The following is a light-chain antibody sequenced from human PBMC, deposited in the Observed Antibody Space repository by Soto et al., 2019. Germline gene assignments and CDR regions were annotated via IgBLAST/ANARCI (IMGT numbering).Light chain of an antibody. CDR1: QSVFQSFHRKNL. Sequence: IVMTQSPDSLAVSLGERATINCRSSQSVFQSFHRKNLIAWYQKKPGQPPKLLFYWASARESGVPDRFSVSESGTDFTLTINSLQAEDGAVYYCHHYYRSPPTFGGGTKLEIK. CDR3: HHYYRSPPT. V-gene: IGKV4-1*01. J-gene: IGKJ2*01. CDR2: WAS.